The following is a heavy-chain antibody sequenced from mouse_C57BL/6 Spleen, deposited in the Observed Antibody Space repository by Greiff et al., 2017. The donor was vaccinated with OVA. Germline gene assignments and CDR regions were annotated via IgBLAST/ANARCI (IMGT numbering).Heavy chain of an antibody. D-gene: IGHD3-1*01. CDR3: ARFGAYDAMDY. V-gene: IGHV1-4*01. CDR1: GYTFTSYT. Sequence: QVQLQQSGAELARPGASVKMSCKASGYTFTSYTMHWVKQRPGQGLEWIGYINPSSGYTKYNQKFKDKATLTADKSSSTAYMQLSSLTSEDSAVYYCARFGAYDAMDYWGQGTSVTVSS. J-gene: IGHJ4*01. CDR2: INPSSGYT.